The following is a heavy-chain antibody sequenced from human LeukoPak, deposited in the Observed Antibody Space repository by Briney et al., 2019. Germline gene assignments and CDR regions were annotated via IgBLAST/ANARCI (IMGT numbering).Heavy chain of an antibody. CDR2: ISGSGGIT. CDR3: AKDQAYGGNSGHPFDY. J-gene: IGHJ4*02. CDR1: GFTLTTYA. D-gene: IGHD4-23*01. Sequence: GGSLRLSCAASGFTLTTYALSWVRQAPGKGLDWVSGISGSGGITYYADSVKGRFTISRDNSKNTLYLQMNSLRAEDTAVYYCAKDQAYGGNSGHPFDYWGQGALVIVSS. V-gene: IGHV3-23*01.